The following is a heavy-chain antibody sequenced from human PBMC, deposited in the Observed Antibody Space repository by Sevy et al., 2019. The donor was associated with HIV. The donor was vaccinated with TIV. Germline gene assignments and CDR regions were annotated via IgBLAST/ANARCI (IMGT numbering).Heavy chain of an antibody. CDR1: GYIFTTYW. CDR2: IHPGDSDI. V-gene: IGHV5-51*01. J-gene: IGHJ4*02. Sequence: GESLKISCKGSGYIFTTYWIGWVRQMPGKGLEWMGIIHPGDSDIRYSPSFQGQVTISADKSISTAYLQWISLKASDTAMYYCARRETFWRGYDEYWGQGTLVTVSS. D-gene: IGHD3-3*01. CDR3: ARRETFWRGYDEY.